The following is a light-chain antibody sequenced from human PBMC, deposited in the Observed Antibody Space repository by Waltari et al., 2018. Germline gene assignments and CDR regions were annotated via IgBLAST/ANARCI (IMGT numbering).Light chain of an antibody. J-gene: IGLJ1*01. CDR3: CSYAGTIPFV. Sequence: QSALTQTASVSVSPGQSITISCTGTSSDIGSFNLVSWYQQHPGKAPKLMIYEVSQRPSGVSNRFSGSKSANTASLTISGLQAEDEADYYCCSYAGTIPFVFGTGTKVTVL. CDR1: SSDIGSFNL. V-gene: IGLV2-23*02. CDR2: EVS.